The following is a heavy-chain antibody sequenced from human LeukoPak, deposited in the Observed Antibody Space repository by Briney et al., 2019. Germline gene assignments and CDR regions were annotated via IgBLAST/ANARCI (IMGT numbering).Heavy chain of an antibody. CDR2: IGIDSGNT. D-gene: IGHD5-24*01. Sequence: GGSLRLSCAASGFTVSSNYMSWVRQAPGKGLEWISYIGIDSGNTNYADSVKGRFTISGDKAKNSLYLQMNSLRVEDTAVYYCARDYKYAFDNWGQGTLVTVS. V-gene: IGHV3-11*06. CDR1: GFTVSSNY. CDR3: ARDYKYAFDN. J-gene: IGHJ4*02.